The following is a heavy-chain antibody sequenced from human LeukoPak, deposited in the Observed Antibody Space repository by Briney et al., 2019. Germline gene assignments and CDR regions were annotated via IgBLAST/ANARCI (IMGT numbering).Heavy chain of an antibody. CDR3: ARGGGGGTYYYFGMDV. J-gene: IGHJ6*02. CDR1: GYTFTSYG. D-gene: IGHD2-21*01. Sequence: ASVEVSCKASGYTFTSYGISWVRQAPGQGLEWMGWISTYNGNTNYAQNLQGRVTMTSDTSTNTAYMELGSLRSDDTAVYYCARGGGGGTYYYFGMDVWGQGTTVTVSS. CDR2: ISTYNGNT. V-gene: IGHV1-18*01.